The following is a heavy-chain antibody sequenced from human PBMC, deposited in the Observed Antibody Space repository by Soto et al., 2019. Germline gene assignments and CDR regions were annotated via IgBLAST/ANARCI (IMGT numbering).Heavy chain of an antibody. CDR2: INAGNGHT. CDR3: ARGIWERSSGWYSFLS. CDR1: GYIFTNYA. J-gene: IGHJ4*02. Sequence: ASVKVSCKASGYIFTNYAVNWVRLAPGQGLEWMGWINAGNGHTKYSQKLQGRITLTRDASATTTYMELSSLSFEDTALYFCARGIWERSSGWYSFLSWCQATLVTVSS. V-gene: IGHV1-3*01. D-gene: IGHD6-19*01.